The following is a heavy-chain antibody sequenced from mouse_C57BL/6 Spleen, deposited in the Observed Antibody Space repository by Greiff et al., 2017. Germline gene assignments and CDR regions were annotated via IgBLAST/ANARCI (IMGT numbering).Heavy chain of an antibody. D-gene: IGHD1-1*01. Sequence: VQLQQSGPELVKPGASVKISCKASGYAFSSSWMNWVKQRPGKGLGWIGRIYPGDGDTNYNGKFKGKATLTADKSSSTAYMQLSSLTSEDSAVDFYATYCCGSSYGFAYWGQGTLVTVSA. CDR3: ATYCCGSSYGFAY. CDR1: GYAFSSSW. V-gene: IGHV1-82*01. J-gene: IGHJ3*01. CDR2: IYPGDGDT.